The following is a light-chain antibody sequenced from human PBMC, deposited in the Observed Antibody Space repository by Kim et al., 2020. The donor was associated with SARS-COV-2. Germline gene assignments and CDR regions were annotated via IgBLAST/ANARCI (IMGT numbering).Light chain of an antibody. CDR1: QSVSSN. Sequence: VAPGERATLPCRASQSVSSNLAWYQQKPGQAPRLLIYGASTRATGIPARFSGSGSGTEFTLTMSSLQSEDFAVYYCQQYNNWPWTFGQGTKVDIK. J-gene: IGKJ1*01. CDR3: QQYNNWPWT. CDR2: GAS. V-gene: IGKV3-15*01.